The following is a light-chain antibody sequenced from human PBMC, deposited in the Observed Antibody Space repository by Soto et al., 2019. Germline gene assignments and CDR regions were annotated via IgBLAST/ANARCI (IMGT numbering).Light chain of an antibody. CDR3: QQYSNWPRT. CDR1: QSLFSN. V-gene: IGKV3-15*01. CDR2: GAS. J-gene: IGKJ3*01. Sequence: DIVMTQSPVTLSVSPGERATLSCRASQSLFSNLAWYQQKPAQAPRLLIYGASIRATGIPAIFSGSESGTECTLTISSLQSEDFEVSYCQQYSNWPRTFGPGTKVDIK.